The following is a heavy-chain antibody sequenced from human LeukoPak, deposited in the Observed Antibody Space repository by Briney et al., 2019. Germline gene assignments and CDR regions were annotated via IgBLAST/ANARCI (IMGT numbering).Heavy chain of an antibody. D-gene: IGHD6-13*01. CDR2: ISAYNGNT. J-gene: IGHJ4*02. V-gene: IGHV1-18*01. Sequence: ASVKVSCKASGYTFTSNGISWVRQAPGQGLEWMGWISAYNGNTNYAQKLQGRVTMTTDTSTSTAYMELRGLRSDDTAVYYCARIAAAGTGPYYFDYWGQGTLVTVSS. CDR3: ARIAAAGTGPYYFDY. CDR1: GYTFTSNG.